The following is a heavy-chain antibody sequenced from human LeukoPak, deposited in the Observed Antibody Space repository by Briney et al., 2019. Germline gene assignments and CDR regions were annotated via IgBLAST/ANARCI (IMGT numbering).Heavy chain of an antibody. CDR2: IYPGDSDT. CDR3: ARQKIAVAGTSYYYYGVDV. J-gene: IGHJ6*02. D-gene: IGHD6-19*01. CDR1: GYSFTSYW. Sequence: GESLKISCKGSGYSFTSYWIGWVRQMPGKGLEWMGIIYPGDSDTRYSPSFQGQVTISADKSISTAYLQWSSLKASDTAMYYCARQKIAVAGTSYYYYGVDVWGQGTTVTVSS. V-gene: IGHV5-51*01.